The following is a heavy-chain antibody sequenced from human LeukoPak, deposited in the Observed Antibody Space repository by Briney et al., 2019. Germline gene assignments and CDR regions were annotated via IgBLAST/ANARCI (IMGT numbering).Heavy chain of an antibody. Sequence: GGSLRLSCVASEITFSTYAMSWVRQAPGKGLEWVSGISGSGVHTYYADSAKGRFTISRDNSKKTLNLQMNSLRAEDTAVYYCARAGGSTVSHSDYWGQGTLVTVSS. CDR2: ISGSGVHT. J-gene: IGHJ4*02. D-gene: IGHD4-17*01. V-gene: IGHV3-23*01. CDR3: ARAGGSTVSHSDY. CDR1: EITFSTYA.